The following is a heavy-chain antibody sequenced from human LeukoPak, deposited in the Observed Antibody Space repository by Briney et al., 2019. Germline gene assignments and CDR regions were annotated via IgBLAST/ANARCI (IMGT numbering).Heavy chain of an antibody. V-gene: IGHV1-2*02. CDR1: GYTFTGYY. D-gene: IGHD4-23*01. J-gene: IGHJ5*02. CDR2: INPNSGGT. CDR3: ARAPRTTTVVTHNWFDP. Sequence: ASVKVSCKASGYTFTGYYMHCVRQASGQGLEGMGWINPNSGGTNYAQNFQGRVTMTRDTSISTAYMELSRLRSDDTAVYYCARAPRTTTVVTHNWFDPWGQGTLVTVSS.